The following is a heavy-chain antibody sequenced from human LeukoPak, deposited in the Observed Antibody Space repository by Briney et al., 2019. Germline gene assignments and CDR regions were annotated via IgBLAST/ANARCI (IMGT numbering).Heavy chain of an antibody. CDR1: GFTFSSYW. J-gene: IGHJ5*02. V-gene: IGHV3-74*01. Sequence: GGSLRLSCSASGFTFSSYWMHWVRQAPGKGLVWVSRIGDDGSTTAYADSVKGRFTISRDNAKNTLYLQMNSLRAEDTAVYYCARASRGNWFDPWGQGTLVTVSS. D-gene: IGHD3-10*01. CDR3: ARASRGNWFDP. CDR2: IGDDGSTT.